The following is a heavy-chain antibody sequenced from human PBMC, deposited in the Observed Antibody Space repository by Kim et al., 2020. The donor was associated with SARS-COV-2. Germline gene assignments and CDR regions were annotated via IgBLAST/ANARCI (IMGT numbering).Heavy chain of an antibody. CDR2: IYYSGST. CDR3: ARETRGHYYYYGMDV. D-gene: IGHD1-7*01. Sequence: SETLSLTCTVSGGSISSGGYYWSWIRQHPGKGLEWIGYIYYSGSTYYNPSLKSRVTISVDTSKNQFSLKLSSVTAADTAVYYCARETRGHYYYYGMDVWGQGTTVTVSS. CDR1: GGSISSGGYY. V-gene: IGHV4-31*03. J-gene: IGHJ6*02.